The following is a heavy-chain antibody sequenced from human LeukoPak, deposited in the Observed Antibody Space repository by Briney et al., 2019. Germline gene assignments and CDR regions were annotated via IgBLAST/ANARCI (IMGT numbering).Heavy chain of an antibody. CDR2: IYYSGST. D-gene: IGHD3-22*01. V-gene: IGHV4-59*01. CDR3: AGSYYYDSSGYYYYYYYMDV. CDR1: GGSFSGYY. J-gene: IGHJ6*03. Sequence: SETLSLTCAVYGGSFSGYYWSWIRQPPGKGLEWIGYIYYSGSTNYNPSLKSRVTISVDTSKNQFSLKLSSVTAADTAVYYCAGSYYYDSSGYYYYYYYMDVWGKGTTVTVSS.